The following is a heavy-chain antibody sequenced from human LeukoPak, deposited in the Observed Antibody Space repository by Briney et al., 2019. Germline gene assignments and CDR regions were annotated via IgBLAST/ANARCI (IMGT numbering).Heavy chain of an antibody. J-gene: IGHJ5*02. CDR2: IIPIFGTA. CDR3: ARDNGLTEYCSGGSCFTVWFDP. D-gene: IGHD2-15*01. Sequence: VASVKVSCKASGGTFSSYAISWVRQAPGQGLEWMGGIIPIFGTANYAQKFQGRVTITADKSTGTAYMELSSLRSEDTAVYYCARDNGLTEYCSGGSCFTVWFDPWGQGTLVTVSS. V-gene: IGHV1-69*06. CDR1: GGTFSSYA.